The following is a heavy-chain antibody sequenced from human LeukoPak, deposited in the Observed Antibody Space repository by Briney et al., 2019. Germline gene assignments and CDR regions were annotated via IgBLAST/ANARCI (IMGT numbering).Heavy chain of an antibody. J-gene: IGHJ3*02. V-gene: IGHV3-21*01. CDR2: ISSSSSYI. CDR3: ARAREWCSSTSCYDDAFDI. D-gene: IGHD2-2*01. CDR1: GFTFSSYS. Sequence: PGGSLRLSCAASGFTFSSYSMTWVRQAPGKGLEWVSSISSSSSYIYYADSVKGRFTISRDNAKNSMYLQMNSLRAEDTAVYYCARAREWCSSTSCYDDAFDIWGPGTMVTASS.